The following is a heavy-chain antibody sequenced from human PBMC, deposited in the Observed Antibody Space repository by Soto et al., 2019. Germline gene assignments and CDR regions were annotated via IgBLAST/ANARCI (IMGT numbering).Heavy chain of an antibody. D-gene: IGHD4-17*01. CDR1: GSTFGRYE. V-gene: IGHV3-48*03. CDR3: ARNKGDYEVY. J-gene: IGHJ4*02. Sequence: PGGSMRLSCVASGSTFGRYEMNWVRQPPGRGLEWVSYISEGGGTIHYADSVKGRFTISRDNVKNSLYLQMNSLRAEDTATYYCARNKGDYEVYWGQGTLVTVYS. CDR2: ISEGGGTI.